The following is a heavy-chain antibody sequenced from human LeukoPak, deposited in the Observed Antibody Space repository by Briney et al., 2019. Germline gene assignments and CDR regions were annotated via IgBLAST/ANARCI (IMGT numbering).Heavy chain of an antibody. J-gene: IGHJ4*02. CDR3: AKEAGWVGSSIT. CDR2: ISGSGGST. V-gene: IGHV3-23*01. D-gene: IGHD3-10*01. Sequence: GGSLRLSCAASESTFNRYAMTWVRQAPGKGLEWVSSISGSGGSTYYADSVKGRFTISRDNSKNTLYLQMNSLRAEDTAVYYCAKEAGWVGSSITWGQGTLVTVSS. CDR1: ESTFNRYA.